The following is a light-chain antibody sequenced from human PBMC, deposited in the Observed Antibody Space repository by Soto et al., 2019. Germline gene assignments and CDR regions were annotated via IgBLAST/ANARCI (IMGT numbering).Light chain of an antibody. J-gene: IGLJ1*01. CDR2: SNN. CDR1: SSNIGSNT. CDR3: AAWDDSLNGYV. V-gene: IGLV1-44*01. Sequence: QSVLTQPPSASGTRGQRVTISGSGSSSNIGSNTVNWYQQLPGTAPKLLIYSNNQRPSGVPDRFSGSKSGTSASLAISGLQSEDEADYYCAAWDDSLNGYVFGTGTKVTVL.